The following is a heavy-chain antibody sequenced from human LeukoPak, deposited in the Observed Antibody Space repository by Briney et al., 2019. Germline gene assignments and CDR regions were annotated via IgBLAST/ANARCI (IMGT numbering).Heavy chain of an antibody. Sequence: PGGSLRLSCAASGFTFSSYGMTWVRQAPGKGLEWVANIKQDGSEKYYVDSVKGRFTISRDNAKNSLYLQMNSLRAEDTAVYYCARLYSSGWYKFVYYYYYMDVWGKGTTVTVSS. V-gene: IGHV3-7*01. CDR1: GFTFSSYG. D-gene: IGHD6-19*01. J-gene: IGHJ6*03. CDR3: ARLYSSGWYKFVYYYYYMDV. CDR2: IKQDGSEK.